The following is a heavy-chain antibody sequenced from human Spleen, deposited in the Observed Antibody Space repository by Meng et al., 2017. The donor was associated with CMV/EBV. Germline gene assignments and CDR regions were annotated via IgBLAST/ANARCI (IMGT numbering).Heavy chain of an antibody. CDR3: ARHGSTYLYGVDV. CDR2: IYPGDSDI. V-gene: IGHV5-51*01. J-gene: IGHJ6*02. Sequence: GGSLRLSCAASGFTFSTYNMNWVRQAPGKGLEWMGVIYPGDSDIRYSPSFQGQVTISADKSISTAYLQWRTLKASDTAMYYCARHGSTYLYGVDVWGQGTTVTVSS. D-gene: IGHD3-10*01. CDR1: GFTFSTYN.